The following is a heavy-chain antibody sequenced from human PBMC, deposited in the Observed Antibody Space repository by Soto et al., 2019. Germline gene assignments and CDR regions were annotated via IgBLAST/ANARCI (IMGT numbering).Heavy chain of an antibody. V-gene: IGHV1-69*13. J-gene: IGHJ6*01. Sequence: ASVKVSCKASGGTFSSYAISWVRQAPGQGLEWMGGIIPIFGTANYAQKFQGRVTITADESTSTAYMELSSLRSEDTAVYYCASRIIMIFYYYYYGMDVWGQGTTVTVS. CDR2: IIPIFGTA. CDR3: ASRIIMIFYYYYYGMDV. D-gene: IGHD3-22*01. CDR1: GGTFSSYA.